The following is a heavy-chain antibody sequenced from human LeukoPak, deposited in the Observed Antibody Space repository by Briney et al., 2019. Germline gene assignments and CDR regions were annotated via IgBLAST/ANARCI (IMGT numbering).Heavy chain of an antibody. V-gene: IGHV3-23*01. CDR2: LSGSGDST. D-gene: IGHD5-12*01. CDR1: GFTFSSYA. Sequence: GGSLRLSCAASGFTFSSYAMSWVRQAPGKGLEWLSALSGSGDSTYYADSVKGRFIITRDNSKNTLSLQMNSLRADDTAIYYSATQKGRTVATEWGQGTLVTVSS. J-gene: IGHJ4*02. CDR3: ATQKGRTVATE.